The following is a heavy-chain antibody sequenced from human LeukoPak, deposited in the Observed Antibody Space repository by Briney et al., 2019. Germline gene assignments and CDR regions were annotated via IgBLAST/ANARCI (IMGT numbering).Heavy chain of an antibody. J-gene: IGHJ6*03. CDR2: IYPGDSDT. Sequence: GESLKISCKGSGYSFTSYWIGWVRQMPGKGLEWVGIIYPGDSDTRYSPSFQGQVTISADKSISTAYLQWSSLKASDTAMYYCARHGEVDTAMVAPYYYYYMDVWGKGTTVTVSS. D-gene: IGHD5-18*01. V-gene: IGHV5-51*01. CDR1: GYSFTSYW. CDR3: ARHGEVDTAMVAPYYYYYMDV.